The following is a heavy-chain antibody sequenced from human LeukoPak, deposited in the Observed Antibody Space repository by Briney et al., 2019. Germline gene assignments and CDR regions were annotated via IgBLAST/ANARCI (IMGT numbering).Heavy chain of an antibody. V-gene: IGHV3-23*01. Sequence: PGGSLRLSCAASGFTFSSYAMSWVRQAPGKGLEWVSAISGSGGSTYYADSVKGRFTISRDNSKNTLYLQMNSLRAEDTAVYYCARDLSGGHPSTRYYYDSSGYQPWGQGTLVTVSS. CDR2: ISGSGGST. J-gene: IGHJ5*02. CDR1: GFTFSSYA. D-gene: IGHD3-22*01. CDR3: ARDLSGGHPSTRYYYDSSGYQP.